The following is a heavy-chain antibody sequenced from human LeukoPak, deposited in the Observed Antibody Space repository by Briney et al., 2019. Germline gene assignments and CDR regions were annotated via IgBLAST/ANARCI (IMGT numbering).Heavy chain of an antibody. CDR3: ARHSAIAARPRGLDP. D-gene: IGHD6-13*01. V-gene: IGHV4-39*01. CDR2: IYYSGST. CDR1: GGSISSSSYY. Sequence: SETLSLTCTVSGGSISSSSYYWGWIRQPPGKGLEWIGSIYYSGSTYYNPSLKSRVTISVDTSKNQFSLKLSSVTAADTAVYYCARHSAIAARPRGLDPWGQGTLATVSS. J-gene: IGHJ5*02.